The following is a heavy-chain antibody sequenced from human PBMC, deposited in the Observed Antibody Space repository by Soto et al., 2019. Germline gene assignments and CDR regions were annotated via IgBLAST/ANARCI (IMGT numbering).Heavy chain of an antibody. J-gene: IGHJ4*02. CDR3: ARYHYYDGD. CDR2: INSDGSST. Sequence: EVQLVESGGGLVQPGGSLRLSCAASGFTFSTFWMHWVRQAPGKGPVWVSRINSDGSSTIYADYVKGRFTISRDNAKNTLYLQMNSLSGEDTAVYYCARYHYYDGDWGQGTLVTVSS. CDR1: GFTFSTFW. D-gene: IGHD3-22*01. V-gene: IGHV3-74*01.